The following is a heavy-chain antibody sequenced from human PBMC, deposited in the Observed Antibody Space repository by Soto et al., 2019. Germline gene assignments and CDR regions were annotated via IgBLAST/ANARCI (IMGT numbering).Heavy chain of an antibody. D-gene: IGHD3-10*01. CDR2: ISYSGST. Sequence: QLQLQESGPGLVKPSETLSLTCTVSGDSISSGSYYWGWIRQPPGNGLEWIASISYSGSTYYNPSLKSRVTISVDTSKNQFSLRLSSVTAADTGVYYCSRRREGSYSDYWGQGTLVTVSS. CDR3: SRRREGSYSDY. V-gene: IGHV4-39*01. CDR1: GDSISSGSYY. J-gene: IGHJ4*02.